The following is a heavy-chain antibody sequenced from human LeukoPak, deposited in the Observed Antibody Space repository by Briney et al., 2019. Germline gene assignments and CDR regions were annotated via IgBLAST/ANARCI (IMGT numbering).Heavy chain of an antibody. Sequence: PSETLSLTCTVSGGSISSYYWSWIRQPPGKGLEWIGYIYYSGSTNYNPSLKSRVTISVDTSKNQFSLKLSSVTAADTAVYYCARRQGDSSGSYDAFDIWGQGTMVTVSS. J-gene: IGHJ3*02. CDR1: GGSISSYY. V-gene: IGHV4-59*01. D-gene: IGHD3-22*01. CDR2: IYYSGST. CDR3: ARRQGDSSGSYDAFDI.